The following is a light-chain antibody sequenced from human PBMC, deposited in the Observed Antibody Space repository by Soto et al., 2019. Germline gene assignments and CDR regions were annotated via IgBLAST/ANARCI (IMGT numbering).Light chain of an antibody. J-gene: IGKJ1*01. V-gene: IGKV1-5*03. CDR3: QQYDSYWT. CDR1: QSIDTW. Sequence: SVGDRVSITCRASQSIDTWLAWYQQKPGKAPKLLIYKASNLESGVPSRFSGSGSGTEFTLTISSLQPDDFATYYCQQYDSYWTFGQGTKLDIK. CDR2: KAS.